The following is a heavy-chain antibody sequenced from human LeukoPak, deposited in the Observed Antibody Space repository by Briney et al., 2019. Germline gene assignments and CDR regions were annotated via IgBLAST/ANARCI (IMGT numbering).Heavy chain of an antibody. J-gene: IGHJ4*02. V-gene: IGHV3-21*01. D-gene: IGHD1-1*01. Sequence: GGSLRLSCAASGFTFSSYSMKWVRQAPGKGLEWVASISSSSSYIFYADSVKGRFTISRDNAKNLLYLQMDSLRVEDTAIYYCARDPRTVRIWGQGTLVTVSS. CDR1: GFTFSSYS. CDR2: ISSSSSYI. CDR3: ARDPRTVRI.